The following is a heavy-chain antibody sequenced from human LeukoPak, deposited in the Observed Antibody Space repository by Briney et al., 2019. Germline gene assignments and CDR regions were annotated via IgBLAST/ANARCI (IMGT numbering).Heavy chain of an antibody. CDR1: GGSFSGYY. V-gene: IGHV4-34*01. Sequence: SETLSLTCAVYGGSFSGYYWSWIRQPPGKGLEWIGEINHSGSTNYNPSLKSRVTISVDTSKNQFSLELSSVTAADTAVYYCARIVIAVAGTRDVVDYWGQGTLVTVSS. CDR3: ARIVIAVAGTRDVVDY. J-gene: IGHJ4*02. D-gene: IGHD6-19*01. CDR2: INHSGST.